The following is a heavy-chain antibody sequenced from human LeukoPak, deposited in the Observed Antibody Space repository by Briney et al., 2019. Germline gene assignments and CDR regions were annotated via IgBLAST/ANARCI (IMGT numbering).Heavy chain of an antibody. CDR1: GYTFISYT. V-gene: IGHV7-4-1*01. CDR3: ARSSRGVIGLLDF. Sequence: ASVKVSCKASGYTFISYTINWVRQAPGQGLEWMGWINTNTGDPAYAQDFRGRFAFSMDKSVSTSYLHIGGLKTEDTAVYYCARSSRGVIGLLDFWGRGTLVTVSS. CDR2: INTNTGDP. D-gene: IGHD3-10*01. J-gene: IGHJ4*02.